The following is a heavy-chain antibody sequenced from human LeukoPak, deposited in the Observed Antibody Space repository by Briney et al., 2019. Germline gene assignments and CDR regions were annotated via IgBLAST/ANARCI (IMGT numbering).Heavy chain of an antibody. Sequence: GGSLRLSCAASGFTVSSNYMSWVRQAPGKGLEWVSVIYSGGSTYYADSVKSRFTISRDNSKNTLYLQMNSLRAEDTAVYYCAGSTIVGATLNWGQGTLVTVSS. D-gene: IGHD1-26*01. V-gene: IGHV3-66*01. CDR1: GFTVSSNY. J-gene: IGHJ4*02. CDR2: IYSGGST. CDR3: AGSTIVGATLN.